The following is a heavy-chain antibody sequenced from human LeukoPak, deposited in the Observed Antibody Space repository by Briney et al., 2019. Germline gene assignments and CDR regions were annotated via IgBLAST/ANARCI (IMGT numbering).Heavy chain of an antibody. CDR3: ISGFCSSASCYA. V-gene: IGHV3-15*01. CDR1: WFPFTNAL. J-gene: IGHJ4*02. D-gene: IGHD2-2*01. CDR2: IRRKTDGGTA. Sequence: GGALRLSCGASWFPFTNALMSWVRPAPGKGVEGVGRIRRKTDGGTADYAAPVMGRFTISRDDSNNTLYLQMNSLKTEDTAVYYCISGFCSSASCYAWGRGTLVIVSS.